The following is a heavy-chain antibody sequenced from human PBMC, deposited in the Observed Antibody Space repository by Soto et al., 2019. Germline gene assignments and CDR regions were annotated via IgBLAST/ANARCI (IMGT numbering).Heavy chain of an antibody. CDR3: ASRIAAAGTSPFDY. CDR2: IIPIFGTA. Sequence: SVKVSCTASGGTFSSYAISWVRQAPGQGLEWMGGIIPIFGTANYAQKFQGRVTITADKSTSTAYMELSSLRSEDTAVYYCASRIAAAGTSPFDYWGQGTLVTVSS. J-gene: IGHJ4*02. CDR1: GGTFSSYA. D-gene: IGHD6-13*01. V-gene: IGHV1-69*06.